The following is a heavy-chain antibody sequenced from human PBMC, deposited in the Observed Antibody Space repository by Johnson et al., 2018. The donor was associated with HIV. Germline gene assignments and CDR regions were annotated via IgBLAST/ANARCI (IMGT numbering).Heavy chain of an antibody. D-gene: IGHD3-22*01. CDR3: AKEQSVVVIGIGAFDI. V-gene: IGHV3-30*18. J-gene: IGHJ3*02. CDR2: ISYDGSNK. CDR1: GFTVSSNY. Sequence: QVQLVESGGGVVQPGRSLRLSCAASGFTVSSNYMNWVRQAPGKGLEWVSVISYDGSNKYYEDSVKGRFTISRDNSKNTLYLQMNSLRAEDTAVYYCAKEQSVVVIGIGAFDIWGQGTMVTVSS.